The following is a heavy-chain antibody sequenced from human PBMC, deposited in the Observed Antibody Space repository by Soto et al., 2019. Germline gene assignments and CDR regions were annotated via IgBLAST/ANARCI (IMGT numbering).Heavy chain of an antibody. D-gene: IGHD1-26*01. CDR2: IYLSGST. V-gene: IGHV4-30-2*01. Sequence: SETLSLTCAVSGGSISSGGYSWSWIRQPPGKGLEWIGYIYLSGSTYYNPSLKSRVTISVDRSKNQFSLKLSSVTAADTAVYYCARARSGSYRTIDAFDIWGQGTMVTVSS. J-gene: IGHJ3*02. CDR3: ARARSGSYRTIDAFDI. CDR1: GGSISSGGYS.